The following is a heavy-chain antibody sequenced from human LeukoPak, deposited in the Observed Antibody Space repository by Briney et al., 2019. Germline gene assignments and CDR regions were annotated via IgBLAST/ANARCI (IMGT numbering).Heavy chain of an antibody. Sequence: GASVKVSCKASGYSFSDYYIHWVRQAPGQGLEWMGWMNPNSGNTGYAQKFQGRVTMTRNTSISTAYMELSSLRSEDTAVYYCARGRINPKKTFDPWGQGTLVTVSS. V-gene: IGHV1-8*02. CDR3: ARGRINPKKTFDP. CDR1: GYSFSDYY. CDR2: MNPNSGNT. D-gene: IGHD1-14*01. J-gene: IGHJ5*02.